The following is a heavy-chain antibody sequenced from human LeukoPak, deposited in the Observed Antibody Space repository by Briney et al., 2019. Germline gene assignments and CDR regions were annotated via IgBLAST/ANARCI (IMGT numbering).Heavy chain of an antibody. CDR3: ARGSRFLRTIAARPKYYYYMDV. CDR2: MNPNSGDT. V-gene: IGHV1-8*01. Sequence: GASVKVSCKASGYTFTSYDINWVRQATGQGLEWMGWMNPNSGDTGYAQKFQGRVTITRNTSISTAYMELSSLRSEDTAVYYCARGSRFLRTIAARPKYYYYMDVWGKGTTVTVSS. D-gene: IGHD6-6*01. CDR1: GYTFTSYD. J-gene: IGHJ6*03.